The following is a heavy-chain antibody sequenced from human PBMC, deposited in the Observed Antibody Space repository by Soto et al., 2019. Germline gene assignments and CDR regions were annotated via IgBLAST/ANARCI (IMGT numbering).Heavy chain of an antibody. CDR2: MNPNSGNT. Sequence: QVQLVQSGAEVKTPGASVKVSCKASGYNFATYDINWVRQAPGQGLEWMGWMNPNSGNTGYAQKFQGRLTMTRDTALSVAHMELSRLRNEDTAVYYCARSDGYNFNWLDSWGQGTLGTVSA. CDR3: ARSDGYNFNWLDS. V-gene: IGHV1-8*01. D-gene: IGHD2-21*01. CDR1: GYNFATYD. J-gene: IGHJ5*01.